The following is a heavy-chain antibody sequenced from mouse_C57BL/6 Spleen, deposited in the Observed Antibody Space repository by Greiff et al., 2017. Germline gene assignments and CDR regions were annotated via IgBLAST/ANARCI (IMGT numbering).Heavy chain of an antibody. CDR3: ARAYYYGSSNPYYYAMDY. CDR1: GFTFSSYA. Sequence: EVQVVESGGGLVKPGGSLKLSCAASGFTFSSYAMSWVRQTPEKRLEWVATISDGGSYTYYPDNVKGRFTISRDNAKNNLYLQMSHLKSEDTAMYYCARAYYYGSSNPYYYAMDYWGQGTSVTVSS. V-gene: IGHV5-4*01. J-gene: IGHJ4*01. CDR2: ISDGGSYT. D-gene: IGHD1-1*01.